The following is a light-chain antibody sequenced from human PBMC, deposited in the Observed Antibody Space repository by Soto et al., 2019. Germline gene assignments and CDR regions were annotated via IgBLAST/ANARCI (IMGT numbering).Light chain of an antibody. J-gene: IGLJ1*01. CDR1: SSDVGGYNY. CDR2: EVS. V-gene: IGLV2-14*01. CDR3: SSNTRSSLYV. Sequence: QSALTQPASVSGSPVQSITISCTGTSSDVGGYNYVSWHQQHPGKAPKLMIFEVSYRPSGVSDRFSGSKSGNTASLTISGLQADDEADYYCSSNTRSSLYVFGPGTKLTVL.